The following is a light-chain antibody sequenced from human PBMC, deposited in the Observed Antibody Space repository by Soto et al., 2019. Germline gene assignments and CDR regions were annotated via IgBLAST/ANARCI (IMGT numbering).Light chain of an antibody. J-gene: IGLJ1*01. Sequence: QSALAQPASVSGSPGQSITISCTGTSSDVGGYNYVSWYQQHPGKAPKLMIYDVSNRPSGVSNRFSGSKSGNTASLTISALQAEDEADYYCSSYTSSSTLDVFGTGTKVTVL. CDR3: SSYTSSSTLDV. CDR1: SSDVGGYNY. CDR2: DVS. V-gene: IGLV2-14*01.